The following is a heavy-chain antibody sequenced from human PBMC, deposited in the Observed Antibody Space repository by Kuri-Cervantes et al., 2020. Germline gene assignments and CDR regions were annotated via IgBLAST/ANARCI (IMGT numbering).Heavy chain of an antibody. CDR3: ARARTYYDFWSGYSTNWFDP. J-gene: IGHJ5*02. CDR2: IYYRGST. CDR1: DGSSGSGDYY. V-gene: IGHV4-30-4*01. D-gene: IGHD3-3*01. Sequence: SCTVSDGSSGSGDYYWSWSRQHPGKCLEWIGYIYYRGSTYYNPSLKSRVTISVYTYKNQFSLKMSCVTAADTAVYYCARARTYYDFWSGYSTNWFDPWGQGTLVTVSS.